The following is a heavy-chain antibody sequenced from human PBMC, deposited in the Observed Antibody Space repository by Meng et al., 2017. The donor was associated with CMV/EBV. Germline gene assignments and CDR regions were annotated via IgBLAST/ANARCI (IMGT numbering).Heavy chain of an antibody. Sequence: SCTGLVNPDHTSCLIITFFCKSSSDGNSDWSRTRHTPGKGLELICYIHNSGSTYYNPSLESRLTISIDKSKNQFYLKLTSVTAADAAVYYCVTRVPNTRDYFAVFDFWGQGTLVTVSS. J-gene: IGHJ4*02. CDR1: CKSSSDGNSD. CDR3: VTRVPNTRDYFAVFDF. CDR2: IHNSGST. V-gene: IGHV4-30-4*08. D-gene: IGHD4/OR15-4a*01.